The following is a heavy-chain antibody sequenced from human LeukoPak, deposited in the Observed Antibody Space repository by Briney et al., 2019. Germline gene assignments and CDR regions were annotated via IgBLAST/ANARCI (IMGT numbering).Heavy chain of an antibody. CDR2: IYYTRST. CDR3: ARGVTMIVVVINDWYFDL. V-gene: IGHV4-39*01. D-gene: IGHD3-22*01. J-gene: IGHJ2*01. Sequence: PSETLSLTCTVSGGSISSSSYYWGWIRQPPGEGLEWIGSIYYTRSTYYNPSLKSRVTISVDTSKNQFSLKLTSVTAADTAVYYRARGVTMIVVVINDWYFDLWGRGTLVTVSS. CDR1: GGSISSSSYY.